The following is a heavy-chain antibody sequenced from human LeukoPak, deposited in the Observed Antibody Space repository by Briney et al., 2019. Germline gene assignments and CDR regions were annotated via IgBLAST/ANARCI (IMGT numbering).Heavy chain of an antibody. CDR1: GITLSNYG. Sequence: GGSLRLSCAVSGITLSNYGMSWVRQAPGKGLEWVAGISDSGGSTNYADSVKGRFTISRDNPKNTLYLQMNSLRAEDTAVYYCAKDPRGFSERLFDYWGQGTLVTVSS. CDR2: ISDSGGST. V-gene: IGHV3-23*01. D-gene: IGHD6-25*01. J-gene: IGHJ4*02. CDR3: AKDPRGFSERLFDY.